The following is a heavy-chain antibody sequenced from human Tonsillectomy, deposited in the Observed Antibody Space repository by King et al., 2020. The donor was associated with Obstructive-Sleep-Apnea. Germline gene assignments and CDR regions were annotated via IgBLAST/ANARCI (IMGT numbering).Heavy chain of an antibody. V-gene: IGHV3-30*04. Sequence: QLVQSGGGVVQPGRSLRLSCAASGFTFSSYAMHWVRLAPGKGLEWVAVISYDGSNKYYADSVKGRFTISRDNSKNTLYLQMNSLRAEDTAVYYCARDVIGPSYYDSSGYYPSVFDYWGQGTLVTVSS. J-gene: IGHJ4*02. CDR3: ARDVIGPSYYDSSGYYPSVFDY. CDR2: ISYDGSNK. CDR1: GFTFSSYA. D-gene: IGHD3-22*01.